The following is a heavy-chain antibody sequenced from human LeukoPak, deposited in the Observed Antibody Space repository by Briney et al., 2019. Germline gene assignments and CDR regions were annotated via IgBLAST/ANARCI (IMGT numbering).Heavy chain of an antibody. V-gene: IGHV3-74*01. Sequence: GGSLRLSCAASGLTFRNYWMHWVGHAPGKGLVWVSRINSDGSDTTYADSVKGRFTISRDNAKNTLYLQMNSLRVEDTAVYYCARSSAVTTLSLTYWGLGTLVTVSS. CDR2: INSDGSDT. CDR3: ARSSAVTTLSLTY. D-gene: IGHD4-17*01. CDR1: GLTFRNYW. J-gene: IGHJ4*02.